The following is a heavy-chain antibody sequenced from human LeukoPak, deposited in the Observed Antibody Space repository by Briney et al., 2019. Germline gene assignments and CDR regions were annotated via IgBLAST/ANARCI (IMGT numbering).Heavy chain of an antibody. V-gene: IGHV3-74*01. J-gene: IGHJ4*02. CDR3: ARDDY. CDR1: GFTFSDYW. Sequence: GGSLRLSCAASGFTFSDYWMHWVRQAPGKGLAWVSRINPDGSTTVYADSVEGRFTISRDNAQNTLYLQMNSLRAEDTAVYYCARDDYWGQGTLVSVSS. CDR2: INPDGSTT.